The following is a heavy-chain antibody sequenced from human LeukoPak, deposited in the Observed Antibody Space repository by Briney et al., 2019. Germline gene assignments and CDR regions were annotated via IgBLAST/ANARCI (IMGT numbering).Heavy chain of an antibody. CDR1: GFTFSDYY. D-gene: IGHD3-9*01. CDR3: ARDPEFHDILSVP. Sequence: GGSLRLSCAASGFTFSDYYMSWIRQAPGKGLEWVSYISSSGSTIYYADSVKGRFTISRDNAKNSLYLQMNSLRAEDTAVYYCARDPEFHDILSVPWGQGTLVTVSS. CDR2: ISSSGSTI. J-gene: IGHJ5*02. V-gene: IGHV3-11*04.